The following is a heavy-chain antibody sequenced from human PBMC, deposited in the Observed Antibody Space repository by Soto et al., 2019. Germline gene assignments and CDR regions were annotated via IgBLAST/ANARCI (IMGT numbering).Heavy chain of an antibody. D-gene: IGHD3-10*01. J-gene: IGHJ4*02. CDR2: IFHSLGA. CDR3: VRDLNGSGDY. V-gene: IGHV4-59*01. Sequence: PXETLSLTCTVSGGSTTSDYWSWIRQPPGKGLEWLGYIFHSLGAKYNPSLGSRGTISLDTSKNHLSLSLRSVTAADTAIYFCVRDLNGSGDYWGQGNLVTFSS. CDR1: GGSTTSDY.